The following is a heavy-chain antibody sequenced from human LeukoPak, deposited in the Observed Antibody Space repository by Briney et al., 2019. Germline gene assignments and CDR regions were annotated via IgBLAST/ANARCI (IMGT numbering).Heavy chain of an antibody. J-gene: IGHJ4*02. Sequence: GSLRLSCAASGFTFASYAMTWVRQAPGKGLEWVSAINSNGGSTCYADSVKGRFTISRDNSKNTLFLQMNSLRAEDTALYYCAKYLYTSGSFYDYWGQGTLVTVSS. V-gene: IGHV3-23*01. CDR1: GFTFASYA. D-gene: IGHD3-10*01. CDR3: AKYLYTSGSFYDY. CDR2: INSNGGST.